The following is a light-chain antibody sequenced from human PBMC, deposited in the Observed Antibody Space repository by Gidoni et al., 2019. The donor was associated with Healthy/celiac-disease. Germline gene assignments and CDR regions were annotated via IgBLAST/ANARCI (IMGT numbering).Light chain of an antibody. J-gene: IGKJ2*01. V-gene: IGKV3-11*01. CDR1: QSVSSY. Sequence: EIVLTQSPATLSLSPGERATLSCRASQSVSSYLAWYQQKPGQAPRLLIDDASNRATGIPARFSGSGSGTDFTLTISSLEPEDFAVYYCQQRSNFYTFXXXTKLEIK. CDR2: DAS. CDR3: QQRSNFYT.